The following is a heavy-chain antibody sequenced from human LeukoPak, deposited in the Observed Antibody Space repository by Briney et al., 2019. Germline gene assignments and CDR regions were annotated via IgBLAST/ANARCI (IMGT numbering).Heavy chain of an antibody. CDR2: IYPGDSDT. D-gene: IGHD4-17*01. Sequence: GESLKISCKGSRYSFTSYWIGWVRQMPGKGLEWMGIIYPGDSDTRYSPSFQGQVTISADKSISTAYLQWSSLKASDTAMYYCARHGDTTVTTADYWGQGTLVTVSS. CDR3: ARHGDTTVTTADY. CDR1: RYSFTSYW. V-gene: IGHV5-51*01. J-gene: IGHJ4*02.